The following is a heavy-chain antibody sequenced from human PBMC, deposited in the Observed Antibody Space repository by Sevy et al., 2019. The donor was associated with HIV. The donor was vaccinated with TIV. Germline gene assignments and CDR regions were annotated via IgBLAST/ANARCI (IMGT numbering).Heavy chain of an antibody. V-gene: IGHV3-30*18. J-gene: IGHJ4*02. CDR3: AKGGFRYSSSSPVDY. CDR1: GFTFSSYG. D-gene: IGHD6-6*01. CDR2: ISYDGSNK. Sequence: GGSLRLSCAASGFTFSSYGMHWVRQAPGKGLEWVAVISYDGSNKYYADSVKGRFTISRDNSKNTLYLQMNSLRAEDTAVYYGAKGGFRYSSSSPVDYWGQGTLVTVSS.